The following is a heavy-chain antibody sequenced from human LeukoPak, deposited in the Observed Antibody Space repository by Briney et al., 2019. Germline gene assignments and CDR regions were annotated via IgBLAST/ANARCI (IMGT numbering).Heavy chain of an antibody. D-gene: IGHD6-13*01. V-gene: IGHV3-23*01. Sequence: PGGSLRLSCAASGFTFSSYAMSWVRQAPGKGLEWVSAISGSGGSTYYADSVKGRFTISRDNSKNTLYLQMNSLRAEDTAVYYCAKQKQQLPQGYYHYYMDVWGKGTTVTVSS. CDR3: AKQKQQLPQGYYHYYMDV. J-gene: IGHJ6*03. CDR2: ISGSGGST. CDR1: GFTFSSYA.